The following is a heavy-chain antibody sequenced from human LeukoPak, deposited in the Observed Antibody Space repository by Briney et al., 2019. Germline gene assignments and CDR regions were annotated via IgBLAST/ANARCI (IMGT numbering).Heavy chain of an antibody. CDR3: AREMTDAFDI. J-gene: IGHJ3*02. CDR1: GFTFSSYA. V-gene: IGHV3-23*01. CDR2: ITGSSAST. Sequence: GGSLRLSCAASGFTFSSYAMSWVRRAPGKGLEWVSSITGSSASTYYADSVKGRFTISRDNSKNTLYLQMNSLRAEDMAVYYCAREMTDAFDIWGQGTMVTVSS.